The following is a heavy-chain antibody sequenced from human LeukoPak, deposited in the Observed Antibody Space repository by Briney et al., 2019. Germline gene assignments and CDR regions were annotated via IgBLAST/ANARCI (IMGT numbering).Heavy chain of an antibody. CDR1: GFTFSDYY. Sequence: GGSLRLSCAASGFTFSDYYMSWIRQAPGKGLEWVSYISSSSSYTNYADSVKGRFTISRDNAKNSLYLQMNSLRAEDTAVYYCARVRSDYPGRGFPRNAMDVWGQGTTVTVSS. D-gene: IGHD4/OR15-4a*01. CDR3: ARVRSDYPGRGFPRNAMDV. V-gene: IGHV3-11*06. CDR2: ISSSSSYT. J-gene: IGHJ6*02.